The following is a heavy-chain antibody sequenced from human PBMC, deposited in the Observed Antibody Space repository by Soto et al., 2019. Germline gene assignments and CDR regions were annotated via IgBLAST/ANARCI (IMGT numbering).Heavy chain of an antibody. CDR1: GFTFRTYW. Sequence: EVQLVESGGGLVQPGGSLRLSCAASGFTFRTYWLSWVRQVPGKGLEWVANINQDGSEKNYMDSVKGRFTISRDNAKNSPYLQMSSLRAEDTALYYCARDGSTSWYSYDYHGMDVWGQGTTVSVSS. D-gene: IGHD6-13*01. CDR3: ARDGSTSWYSYDYHGMDV. CDR2: INQDGSEK. V-gene: IGHV3-7*05. J-gene: IGHJ6*02.